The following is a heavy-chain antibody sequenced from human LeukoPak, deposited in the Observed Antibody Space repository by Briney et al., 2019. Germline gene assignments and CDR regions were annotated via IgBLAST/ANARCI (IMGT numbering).Heavy chain of an antibody. V-gene: IGHV4-59*01. D-gene: IGHD5-18*01. CDR1: GGSISSYY. CDR3: ARVEGSQLWFWGFDP. Sequence: SETLSLTCTVSGGSISSYYWSWIRQPPGKGLEWIGYIYYSGSTNYNPSLKSRVTISVDTSKNQFSLKLSSVTAADTAVYYCARVEGSQLWFWGFDPWDQGTLVTVSS. CDR2: IYYSGST. J-gene: IGHJ5*02.